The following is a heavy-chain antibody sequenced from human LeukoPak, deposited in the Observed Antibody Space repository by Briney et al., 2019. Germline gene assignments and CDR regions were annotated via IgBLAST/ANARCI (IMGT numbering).Heavy chain of an antibody. CDR2: TYYRSKWYN. Sequence: SQTLSLTCAISGDSVSSNSAAWNWIRQSPSRGLEWLGRTYYRSKWYNDYAVSVKSRITINPDTSKNQFSLQLNSVTPEDTAVYYCARAELGYCSGGSCHPNWFDPWGQGTLVTVSS. V-gene: IGHV6-1*01. CDR1: GDSVSSNSAA. CDR3: ARAELGYCSGGSCHPNWFDP. J-gene: IGHJ5*02. D-gene: IGHD2-15*01.